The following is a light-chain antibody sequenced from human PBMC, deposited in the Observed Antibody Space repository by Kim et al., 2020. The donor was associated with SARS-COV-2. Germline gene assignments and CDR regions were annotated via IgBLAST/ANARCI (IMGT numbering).Light chain of an antibody. Sequence: APGKTPRITCGGNNIGSKSVLWYQQKPGQAPVLVIYYDSDRPSGIPERFSGSNSGNTATLTISRVEAGDEADYYCQVWDSSSDHRVFGGGTQLTVL. CDR1: NIGSKS. CDR3: QVWDSSSDHRV. V-gene: IGLV3-21*04. CDR2: YDS. J-gene: IGLJ3*02.